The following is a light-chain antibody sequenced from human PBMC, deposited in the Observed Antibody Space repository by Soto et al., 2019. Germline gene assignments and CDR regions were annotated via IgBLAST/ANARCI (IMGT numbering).Light chain of an antibody. CDR1: QSVLYSSNNRNY. Sequence: DIVMTQSPDSLAVSLGERDTINCRSSQSVLYSSNNRNYLAWYQQKPGQPPKLLIYWASTRESGVPDRFSGGGSGTDFTLTISSLQAEDVAVYYCQQYYITPLAFGPGTKVDIK. CDR3: QQYYITPLA. CDR2: WAS. V-gene: IGKV4-1*01. J-gene: IGKJ3*01.